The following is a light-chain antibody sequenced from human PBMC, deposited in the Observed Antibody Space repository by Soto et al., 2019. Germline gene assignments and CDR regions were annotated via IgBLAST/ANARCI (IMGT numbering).Light chain of an antibody. Sequence: DIQMTQSPSTLSAPVGDRVTITCRASQSISGWLAWYQQKPGKAPKLLIYDVSSLEGGVPSRFSGSGSGTEFTLAISSLQPDDFAAYYCQQYNNYPWTFGQGTKVDIK. J-gene: IGKJ1*01. V-gene: IGKV1-5*01. CDR2: DVS. CDR3: QQYNNYPWT. CDR1: QSISGW.